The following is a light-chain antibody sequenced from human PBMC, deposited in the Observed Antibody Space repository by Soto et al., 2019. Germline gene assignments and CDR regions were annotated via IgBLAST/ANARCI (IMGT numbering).Light chain of an antibody. Sequence: SYELTQPPSVSVAPGQTARITCGGNNIGTKTVHWYQQKPGQAPVLVVYEDSDRPSGIPDRFSGSTSVNTATLTISRVEAGDEADYYCQVWDNSSDHYVFGTGTKVTVL. J-gene: IGLJ1*01. CDR2: EDS. CDR1: NIGTKT. V-gene: IGLV3-21*02. CDR3: QVWDNSSDHYV.